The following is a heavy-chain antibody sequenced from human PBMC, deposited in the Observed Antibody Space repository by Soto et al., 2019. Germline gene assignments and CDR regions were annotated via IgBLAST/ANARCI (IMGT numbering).Heavy chain of an antibody. J-gene: IGHJ6*02. CDR1: GYTFSSYG. D-gene: IGHD2-8*01. V-gene: IGHV1-18*04. CDR2: ISPYSGHT. Sequence: QGQLVQSGGEVTKPGDSVKVSCNSSGYTFSSYGISWVRQAPGQGLEWMGWISPYSGHTKEAPKVQGRITLTTETSTGTAYMELRSLASDDTAVYYCARERCTTAKCYTHHLDVWGQGTTVIVSS. CDR3: ARERCTTAKCYTHHLDV.